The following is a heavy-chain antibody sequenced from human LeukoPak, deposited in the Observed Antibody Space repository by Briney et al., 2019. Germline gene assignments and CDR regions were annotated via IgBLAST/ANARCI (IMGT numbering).Heavy chain of an antibody. CDR3: AKSPYSGSYYVHFQH. J-gene: IGHJ1*01. V-gene: IGHV3-23*01. D-gene: IGHD1-26*01. Sequence: GGSLRLSCAASGFTFSTYAMSWVRQAPGKGLEWVPAISGSGGSTYYADSVKGRFTISRDNSKNTLYLQMNSLRAEDTAVYYCAKSPYSGSYYVHFQHWGQGTLVTVSS. CDR1: GFTFSTYA. CDR2: ISGSGGST.